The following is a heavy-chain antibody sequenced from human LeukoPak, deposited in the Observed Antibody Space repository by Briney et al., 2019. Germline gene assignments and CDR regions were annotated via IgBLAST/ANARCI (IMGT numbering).Heavy chain of an antibody. D-gene: IGHD2-21*01. CDR2: IYYSGTT. V-gene: IGHV4-39*01. CDR1: GGSIRSSDHY. J-gene: IGHJ5*02. Sequence: SETLSLTCTVSGGSIRSSDHYWAWICQPPGKGLEWIASIYYSGTTYYNTSLKSRVTISVDTSKNRFSLKLNSVTAADTAVYFCARKSLRIGSNNWFDPWGQGTLVTVSS. CDR3: ARKSLRIGSNNWFDP.